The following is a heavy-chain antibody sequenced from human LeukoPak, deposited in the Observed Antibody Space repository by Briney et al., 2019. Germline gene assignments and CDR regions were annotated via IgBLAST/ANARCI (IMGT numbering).Heavy chain of an antibody. Sequence: SETLSLTCTVSGGSIRTHYWSWIRQPPGKGLEWIGYIYYSGSTNYNPSLKSRVTISKDTSKNQFSLEMSSVTAADTAVYYCARGMTPHRNDAFDIWGQGTMVTVSP. CDR1: GGSIRTHY. CDR2: IYYSGST. D-gene: IGHD3-10*01. CDR3: ARGMTPHRNDAFDI. V-gene: IGHV4-59*11. J-gene: IGHJ3*02.